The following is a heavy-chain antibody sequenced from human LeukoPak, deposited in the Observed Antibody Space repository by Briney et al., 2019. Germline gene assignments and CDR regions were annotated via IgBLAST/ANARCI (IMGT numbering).Heavy chain of an antibody. V-gene: IGHV1-69*06. D-gene: IGHD4-17*01. CDR2: IIPIFGTA. J-gene: IGHJ4*02. Sequence: SVKVSCKASGGTFSSYAISWVRQAPGQGLEWMGGIIPIFGTANYAQEFQGRVTITADKSTSTAYMELSSLRSEDTAAYYCARGSPYGDFYFDYWGQGTLVTVSS. CDR3: ARGSPYGDFYFDY. CDR1: GGTFSSYA.